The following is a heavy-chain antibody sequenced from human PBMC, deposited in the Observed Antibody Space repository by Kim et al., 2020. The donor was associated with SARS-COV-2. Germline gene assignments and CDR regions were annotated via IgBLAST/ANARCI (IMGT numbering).Heavy chain of an antibody. J-gene: IGHJ4*02. CDR1: GYSFTSYW. Sequence: GESLKISCKGSGYSFTSYWIGWVRQMPGKGLEWMGIIYPGDSDTRYSPSFQGQVTISADKSISTAYLQWSSLKASDTAMYYCTSCQGYDFWSGYCPFDYWGQGTLVTVSS. CDR3: TSCQGYDFWSGYCPFDY. D-gene: IGHD3-3*01. V-gene: IGHV5-51*01. CDR2: IYPGDSDT.